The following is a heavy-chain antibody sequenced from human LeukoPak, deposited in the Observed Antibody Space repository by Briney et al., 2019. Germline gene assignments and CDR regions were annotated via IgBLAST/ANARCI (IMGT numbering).Heavy chain of an antibody. D-gene: IGHD2-15*01. Sequence: GASVKVSCKASGYTFTGYYMHWVRQAPGQGLEWMGRINPNSGGTNYAQKFQGRVTMTRDTSISTAYMELSRLRSDDTAVYYCAREGINCSGGSCYSSFDHWGQGTLVTVSS. V-gene: IGHV1-2*06. J-gene: IGHJ4*02. CDR3: AREGINCSGGSCYSSFDH. CDR1: GYTFTGYY. CDR2: INPNSGGT.